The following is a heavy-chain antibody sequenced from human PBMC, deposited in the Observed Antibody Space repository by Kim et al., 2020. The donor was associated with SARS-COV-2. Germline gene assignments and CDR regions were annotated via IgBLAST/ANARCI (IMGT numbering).Heavy chain of an antibody. CDR1: GGTFSSYA. CDR3: ARADCSSTSCPYYYYGMDV. CDR2: IIPIFGTA. Sequence: SVKVSCKASGGTFSSYAISWVRQAPGQGLEWMGGIIPIFGTANYAQKFQGRVTITADESTSTAYMELSSLRSEDTAVYYCARADCSSTSCPYYYYGMDVWGQGTTVTVSS. V-gene: IGHV1-69*13. D-gene: IGHD2-2*01. J-gene: IGHJ6*02.